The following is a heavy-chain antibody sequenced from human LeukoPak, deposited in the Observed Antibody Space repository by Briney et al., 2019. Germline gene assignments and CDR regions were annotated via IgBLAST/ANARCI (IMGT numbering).Heavy chain of an antibody. CDR1: GGSFSGYY. CDR3: ARAYLTYYYDSSGYLDWFDP. V-gene: IGHV4-34*01. D-gene: IGHD3-22*01. CDR2: INHSGST. J-gene: IGHJ5*02. Sequence: PSETLSLTCAVYGGSFSGYYWSWIRQPPGKGLEWIGEINHSGSTNYNPSLKSRVTISVDTSKNQFSPKLSSVTAADTAVYYCARAYLTYYYDSSGYLDWFDPRGQGTLVTVSS.